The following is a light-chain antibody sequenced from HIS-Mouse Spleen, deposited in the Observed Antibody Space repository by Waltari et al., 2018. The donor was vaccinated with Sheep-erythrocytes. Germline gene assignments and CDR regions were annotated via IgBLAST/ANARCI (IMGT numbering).Light chain of an antibody. CDR2: DVS. V-gene: IGLV2-11*01. CDR3: CSYAGSYTLV. J-gene: IGLJ2*01. CDR1: SSDVGGYNY. Sequence: QSALTQPRSVSGSPGQSVTISCTGTSSDVGGYNYVYWYQQHPGKAPQRMIYDVSKRTSGVPDRVSCSTSGNTASLTISGLQAEDEADYYCCSYAGSYTLVFGGGTKLTVL.